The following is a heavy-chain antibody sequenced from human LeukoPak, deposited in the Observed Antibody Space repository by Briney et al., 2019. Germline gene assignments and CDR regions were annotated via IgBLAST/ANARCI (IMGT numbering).Heavy chain of an antibody. Sequence: ASVKVSCKASGYTFTSYDINWVRQATGQGLEWMGWMNPNSGNTGYAQKFQGRVTMTRNTSISTAYMELSSLRSEDTAVYYCATGGEQQLPSAGSWYFDLWGRGTLVTVSS. J-gene: IGHJ2*01. CDR1: GYTFTSYD. CDR3: ATGGEQQLPSAGSWYFDL. CDR2: MNPNSGNT. V-gene: IGHV1-8*01. D-gene: IGHD6-13*01.